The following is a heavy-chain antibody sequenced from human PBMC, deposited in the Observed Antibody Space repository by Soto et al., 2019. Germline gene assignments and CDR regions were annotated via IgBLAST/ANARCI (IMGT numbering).Heavy chain of an antibody. CDR2: IIHSGST. CDR1: GGSFSGYY. D-gene: IGHD6-19*01. J-gene: IGHJ4*02. Sequence: SETLSLTCAVYGGSFSGYYWSWIRQPPGKGLEWIGEIIHSGSTNYNPSLKSRVTISVDTSKNQFSLKLSSVTAADTAVYYCARGAVAGTFTHWGQGTLVTVSS. V-gene: IGHV4-34*01. CDR3: ARGAVAGTFTH.